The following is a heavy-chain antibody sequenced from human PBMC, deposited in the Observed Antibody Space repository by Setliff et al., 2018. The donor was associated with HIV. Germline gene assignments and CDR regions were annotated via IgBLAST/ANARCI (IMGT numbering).Heavy chain of an antibody. D-gene: IGHD3-9*01. CDR3: SRVHSPLYYDIMTGYLDY. V-gene: IGHV3-49*04. J-gene: IGHJ4*02. CDR2: INSNTYGGTT. CDR1: GFTFGDYA. Sequence: GGSLRLSCTASGFTFGDYAMTWVRQAPGKGLEWVGFINSNTYGGTTDYAASVKGRFTISRDDSKSSAYLLINSLKTEDTAVYYCSRVHSPLYYDIMTGYLDYCGQGTLVTVSS.